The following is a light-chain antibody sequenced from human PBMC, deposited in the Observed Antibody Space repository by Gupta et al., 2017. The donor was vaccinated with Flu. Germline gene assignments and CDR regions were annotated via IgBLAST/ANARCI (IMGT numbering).Light chain of an antibody. CDR3: QVWDNDRDHVV. Sequence: SYVLAQSPSVSVAPGQTARITCGGNNIGSKSVHWYQQKSGQAPVLVVYDDSGRPSGSPERFSGATSGNTATLTISRAEAGDEADYYCQVWDNDRDHVVFGGGTKLTVL. V-gene: IGLV3-21*02. CDR2: DDS. J-gene: IGLJ3*02. CDR1: NIGSKS.